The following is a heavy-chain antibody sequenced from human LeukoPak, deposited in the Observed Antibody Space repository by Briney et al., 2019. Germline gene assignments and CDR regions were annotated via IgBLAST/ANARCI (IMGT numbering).Heavy chain of an antibody. J-gene: IGHJ3*02. CDR1: GGSISSYY. Sequence: PSETLSLTCTVSGGSISSYYWSWIRQPAGKGLEWIGRIYTSGSTNYNPSLKSRVTMSVDTSKNQFSLKLSSVTAADTAVYYCARDKYYYDSSGYGFDIWGQGTMVTVSS. V-gene: IGHV4-4*07. CDR2: IYTSGST. CDR3: ARDKYYYDSSGYGFDI. D-gene: IGHD3-22*01.